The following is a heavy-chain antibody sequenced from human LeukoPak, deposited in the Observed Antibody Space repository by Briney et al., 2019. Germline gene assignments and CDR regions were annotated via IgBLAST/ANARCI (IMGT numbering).Heavy chain of an antibody. J-gene: IGHJ6*03. D-gene: IGHD3-10*01. Sequence: SETLSLTCTVSGGSISSYYWSWIRQPAGKGLEWIGRIYTSGSTNYNPSLKSRVTMSVDTSKNQFSLKLSSVTAADTAVYYCAREDYYGSGSDYYYYMDVWGKGTTVTISS. CDR2: IYTSGST. CDR1: GGSISSYY. V-gene: IGHV4-4*07. CDR3: AREDYYGSGSDYYYYMDV.